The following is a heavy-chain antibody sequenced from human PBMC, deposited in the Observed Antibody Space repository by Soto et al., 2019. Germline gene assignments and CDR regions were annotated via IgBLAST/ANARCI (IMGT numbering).Heavy chain of an antibody. Sequence: EVQLVESGGGLVQPGGSLRLSCAASGFTFSNYWMSWVRQAPGKGLEWVANIKQDGTEKNYVDSVRGRFTISRDNAKNSLHLQMNSMTAEDTAVYYCARVAIWGQGTLVTVSS. J-gene: IGHJ4*02. D-gene: IGHD5-12*01. CDR2: IKQDGTEK. V-gene: IGHV3-7*01. CDR1: GFTFSNYW. CDR3: ARVAI.